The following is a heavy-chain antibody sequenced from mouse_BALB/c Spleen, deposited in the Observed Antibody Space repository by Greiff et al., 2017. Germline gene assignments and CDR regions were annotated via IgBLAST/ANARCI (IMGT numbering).Heavy chain of an antibody. CDR1: GFTFSSYT. D-gene: IGHD1-1*01. Sequence: VQLKESGGGLVQPGGSLKLSCAASGFTFSSYTMSWVRQTPEKRLEWVAYISNGGGSTYYPDTVKGRFTISRDNAKNTLYLQMSSLKSEDTAMYYCARRDYYGSSWYFDVWGAGTTVTVSS. CDR3: ARRDYYGSSWYFDV. V-gene: IGHV5-12-2*01. J-gene: IGHJ1*01. CDR2: ISNGGGST.